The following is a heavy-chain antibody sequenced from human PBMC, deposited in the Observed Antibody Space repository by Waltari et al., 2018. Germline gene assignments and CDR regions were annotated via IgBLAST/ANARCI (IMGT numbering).Heavy chain of an antibody. CDR2: IIPILGIA. CDR3: ARSMVVTPEPYYYYMDV. CDR1: GGTFSSYA. Sequence: QVQLVQSGAEVKKPGSSVKVSCKASGGTFSSYAISWVRQAPGQGLEWMGGIIPILGIANYAQKCQGRVTITADKSTSTAYMELSSLRSEDTAVYYCARSMVVTPEPYYYYMDVWGKGTTVTVSS. V-gene: IGHV1-69*10. D-gene: IGHD2-21*02. J-gene: IGHJ6*03.